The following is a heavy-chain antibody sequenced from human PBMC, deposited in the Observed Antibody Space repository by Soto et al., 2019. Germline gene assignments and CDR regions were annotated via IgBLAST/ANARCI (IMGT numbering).Heavy chain of an antibody. Sequence: EVQLLESGGGFVQPGGSLRLSCAATGFTFSVYAMTWVRQAPGKGLEWVQAVTATGGRTYSADSVKGRFTISRDNSKNTLFLQMNSLRAEDTAVYYCASLGVGDWANYYYYYGMDVWGQGTTVTVSS. CDR1: GFTFSVYA. D-gene: IGHD2-21*02. CDR3: ASLGVGDWANYYYYYGMDV. J-gene: IGHJ6*02. CDR2: VTATGGRT. V-gene: IGHV3-23*01.